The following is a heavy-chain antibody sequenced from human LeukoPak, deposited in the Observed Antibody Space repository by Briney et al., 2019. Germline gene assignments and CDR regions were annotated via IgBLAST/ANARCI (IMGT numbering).Heavy chain of an antibody. J-gene: IGHJ4*02. Sequence: GASVKVSCKASGYTFTGYYMHWVRQAPGQGLEWMGWINPNSGGTNYAQKFQGRVTMTRDTSISTAYMELSRLRSDDTAVYYCARDAGDPVEGSYYFDYWGQGTLVTVSS. V-gene: IGHV1-2*02. CDR1: GYTFTGYY. CDR3: ARDAGDPVEGSYYFDY. CDR2: INPNSGGT. D-gene: IGHD3-3*01.